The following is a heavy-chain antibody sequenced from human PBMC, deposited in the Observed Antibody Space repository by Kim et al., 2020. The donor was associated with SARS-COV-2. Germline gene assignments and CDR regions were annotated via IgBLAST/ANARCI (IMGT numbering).Heavy chain of an antibody. J-gene: IGHJ6*01. D-gene: IGHD2-2*02. Sequence: SETLSLTCAVYGGSFSGYYWSWIRQPPGKGLEWIGEINHSGSTNYNPSLKSRVTISVDTSKNQFSLKLSSVTAADTAVYYCARAQQYCSSTSCYILYYY. CDR2: INHSGST. V-gene: IGHV4-34*01. CDR1: GGSFSGYY. CDR3: ARAQQYCSSTSCYILYYY.